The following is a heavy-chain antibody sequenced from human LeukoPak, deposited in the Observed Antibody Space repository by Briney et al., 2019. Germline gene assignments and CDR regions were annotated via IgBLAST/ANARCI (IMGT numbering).Heavy chain of an antibody. CDR3: ARGRALTRADFWSGYPPLFDL. J-gene: IGHJ2*01. CDR2: ISSSGSI. Sequence: SDTQSLTCTLSGDSISSGDYYWTWIWRPAGKGLEWIWRISSSGSIHYNRSLQSRVTISVDTSKNQVSLKLSSVTAADTAVYYCARGRALTRADFWSGYPPLFDLWGRGTLVTVSS. V-gene: IGHV4-61*02. D-gene: IGHD3-3*01. CDR1: GDSISSGDYY.